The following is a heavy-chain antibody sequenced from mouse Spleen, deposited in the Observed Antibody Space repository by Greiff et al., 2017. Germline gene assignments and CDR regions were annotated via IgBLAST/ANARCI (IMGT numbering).Heavy chain of an antibody. CDR1: GYTFTSYW. Sequence: QVQLQQPGAELVKPGASVKLSCKASGYTFTSYWMHWVKQRPGQGLEWIGMIHPNSGSTNYNEKFKSKATLTVDKSSSTAYMQLSSLTSEDSAVYYCARNGALWDRYYFDYWGQGTTLTVSS. J-gene: IGHJ2*01. D-gene: IGHD4-1*01. CDR3: ARNGALWDRYYFDY. CDR2: IHPNSGST. V-gene: IGHV1-64*01.